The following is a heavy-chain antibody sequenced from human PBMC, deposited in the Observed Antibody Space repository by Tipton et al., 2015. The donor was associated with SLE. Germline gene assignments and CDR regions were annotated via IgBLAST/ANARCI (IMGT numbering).Heavy chain of an antibody. J-gene: IGHJ4*02. V-gene: IGHV4-34*01. D-gene: IGHD2-2*02. Sequence: TLSLTCAVHGGSFSGYYWTWIRQSPSGLEWIGEINHSGNSNSNPSLKSRVTISVDTSKNQFSLKLTSVTAADTAVYYCARGLLDQYWGQGTLVTVSS. CDR3: ARGLLDQY. CDR2: INHSGNS. CDR1: GGSFSGYY.